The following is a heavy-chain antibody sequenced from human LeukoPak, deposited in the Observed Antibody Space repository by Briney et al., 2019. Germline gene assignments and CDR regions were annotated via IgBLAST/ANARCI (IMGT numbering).Heavy chain of an antibody. CDR1: GFIFSGSN. J-gene: IGHJ4*02. V-gene: IGHV3-30*02. Sequence: PGGSLRLSCAASGFIFSGSNMHWVRQAPGKGLEWVCFIRFDATNKYYADSVKGRFTISRDNSNNTLYLQLNNVRTEDTATYFCAKEQYPGYFDFWGQGALVTVSA. D-gene: IGHD1-14*01. CDR3: AKEQYPGYFDF. CDR2: IRFDATNK.